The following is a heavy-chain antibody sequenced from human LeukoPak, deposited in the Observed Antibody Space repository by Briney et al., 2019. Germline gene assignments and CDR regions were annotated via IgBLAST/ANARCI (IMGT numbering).Heavy chain of an antibody. V-gene: IGHV3-23*01. CDR1: GFTFSSYA. CDR3: AKEVTLLEYQLLLGDYFDY. Sequence: GGSLRLSCAASGFTFSSYAMSWVRQAPGKGLEWVSAISGSGGSTYYADSVKGRFTISRDNSKNTLYLQMNSLRAEDTAVYYCAKEVTLLEYQLLLGDYFDYWGQGTLVTLSS. CDR2: ISGSGGST. J-gene: IGHJ4*02. D-gene: IGHD2-2*01.